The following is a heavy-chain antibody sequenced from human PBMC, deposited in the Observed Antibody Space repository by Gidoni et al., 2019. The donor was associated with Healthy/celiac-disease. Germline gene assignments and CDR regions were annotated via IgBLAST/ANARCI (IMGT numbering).Heavy chain of an antibody. CDR1: GFTFSAYY. J-gene: IGHJ4*02. CDR3: ASGGDYYDRSGYYYY. V-gene: IGHV3-11*03. D-gene: IGHD3-22*01. Sequence: GSLRLSCAASGFTFSAYYMSWIRQAPGKGLEWVSYISSSSSYTNYADSVKGRFTISRDNAKNSLYLQMNSLRAEDTAVYYCASGGDYYDRSGYYYYWGQGTLVTVSS. CDR2: ISSSSSYT.